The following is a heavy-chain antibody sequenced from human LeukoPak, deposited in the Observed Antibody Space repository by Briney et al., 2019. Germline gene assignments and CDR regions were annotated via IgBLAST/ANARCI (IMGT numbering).Heavy chain of an antibody. D-gene: IGHD4-23*01. Sequence: SETLSLTCTVSGGSISSYYWSWIRQPPGKGLEWIGYIYYSGSTNYNPSLKSQVTISVDTSKNQFSLKLSSVTAADTAVYYCAKWGYGGNLDYWGQGTLVTVSS. J-gene: IGHJ4*02. CDR2: IYYSGST. CDR3: AKWGYGGNLDY. CDR1: GGSISSYY. V-gene: IGHV4-59*01.